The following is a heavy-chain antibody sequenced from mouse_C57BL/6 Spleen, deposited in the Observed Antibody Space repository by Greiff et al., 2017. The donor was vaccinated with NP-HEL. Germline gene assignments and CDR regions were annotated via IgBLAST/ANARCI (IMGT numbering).Heavy chain of an antibody. D-gene: IGHD3-3*01. V-gene: IGHV1-64*01. CDR2: IHPNSGST. Sequence: VKLQQPGAELVKPGASVKLSCKASGYTFTSYWMHWVKQRPGQGLEWIGMIHPNSGSTNYNEKFKSKATLTVDKSSSTAYMQLSSLTSEDSAVYYCAKEGGRGAMDYWGQGTSVTVSS. J-gene: IGHJ4*01. CDR3: AKEGGRGAMDY. CDR1: GYTFTSYW.